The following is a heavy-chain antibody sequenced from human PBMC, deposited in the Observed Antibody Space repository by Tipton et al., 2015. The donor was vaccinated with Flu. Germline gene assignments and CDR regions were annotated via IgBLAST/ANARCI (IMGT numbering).Heavy chain of an antibody. CDR1: GFTFSSYA. CDR2: ISGSGGST. CDR3: AKTDVLRSLEWLSKFGF. V-gene: IGHV3-23*01. Sequence: SLRLSCAASGFTFSSYAMSWVRQAPGKGLEWVSAISGSGGSTYYEDSVKGRFTISRDNSKNTLYLQMNSLRAEDTAVYYCAKTDVLRSLEWLSKFGFWGQGTLVTVSS. J-gene: IGHJ4*02. D-gene: IGHD3-3*01.